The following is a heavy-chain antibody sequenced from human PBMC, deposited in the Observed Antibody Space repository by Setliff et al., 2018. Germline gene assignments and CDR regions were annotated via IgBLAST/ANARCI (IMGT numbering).Heavy chain of an antibody. Sequence: GASVKVSCKASGYTFTGYYMHWVRQAPGQGLEWMGWINPNSGGTNYAQKFQGWVTMTRDTSISTAYMELSRLRSDDTAVYYCARDNIGYITGIPYYYYYMDVWGKGTTVTVSS. CDR2: INPNSGGT. V-gene: IGHV1-2*04. D-gene: IGHD1-20*01. J-gene: IGHJ6*03. CDR1: GYTFTGYY. CDR3: ARDNIGYITGIPYYYYYMDV.